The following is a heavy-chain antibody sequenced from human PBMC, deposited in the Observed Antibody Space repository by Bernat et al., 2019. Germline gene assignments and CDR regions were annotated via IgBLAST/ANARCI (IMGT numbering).Heavy chain of an antibody. J-gene: IGHJ4*02. CDR2: IRSKAYGGTT. CDR3: TRERWGYYGSGSYFSY. V-gene: IGHV3-49*04. D-gene: IGHD3-10*01. CDR1: GFTFSSYG. Sequence: VQLVESGGGVVQPGRSLRLSCAASGFTFSSYGMHWVRQAPGKGLEWVGLIRSKAYGGTTEYAASVKGRFTISRDDSKSIAYLQMNSLKTEDTAVYYCTRERWGYYGSGSYFSYWGQGTLVTVSS.